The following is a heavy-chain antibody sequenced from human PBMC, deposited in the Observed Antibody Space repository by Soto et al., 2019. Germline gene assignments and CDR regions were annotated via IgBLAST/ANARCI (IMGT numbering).Heavy chain of an antibody. CDR1: GGSISSGDYY. J-gene: IGHJ4*01. D-gene: IGHD3-22*01. CDR3: ARGSYYYDSSGYYHY. Sequence: SETLSLPCTVSGGSISSGDYYWSWIRQPPGKGLGWIGSIYYSGSTYYNPSLKRRVTISVDTSKNQFSLKLSSVAAADTAVYYCARGSYYYDSSGYYHYWGHGTLVTVSS. V-gene: IGHV4-30-4*01. CDR2: IYYSGST.